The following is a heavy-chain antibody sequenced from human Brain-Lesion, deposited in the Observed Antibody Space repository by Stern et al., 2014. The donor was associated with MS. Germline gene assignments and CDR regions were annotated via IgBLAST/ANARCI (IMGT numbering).Heavy chain of an antibody. Sequence: VQLVESGAEVKKPGSSVKVSCKTSGGTFSSYPITWVRQAPGQGLEWMGRIISLLDIADYAQKFQGRVTITADKSTSTAYMELSSLRSEDTAVYYCARESTGDAFDIWGQGTMVTVSS. CDR1: GGTFSSYP. CDR3: ARESTGDAFDI. J-gene: IGHJ3*02. D-gene: IGHD3-10*01. CDR2: IISLLDIA. V-gene: IGHV1-69*09.